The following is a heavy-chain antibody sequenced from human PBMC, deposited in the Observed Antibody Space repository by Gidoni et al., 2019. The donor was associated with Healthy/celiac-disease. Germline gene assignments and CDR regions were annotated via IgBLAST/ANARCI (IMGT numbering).Heavy chain of an antibody. J-gene: IGHJ4*02. CDR1: GSTARSYS. V-gene: IGHV3-21*01. Sequence: EVQLVVAGGGRVKSGGSRRRAVAAAGSTARSYSMNWVRQAQGKGLEWVSSISSSSSYIYYADSVKGRFTISRDNAKNSLYLQMNSLRAEDTAVYYCARDWGDSSGYYPFDYWGQGTLVTVSS. CDR2: ISSSSSYI. D-gene: IGHD3-22*01. CDR3: ARDWGDSSGYYPFDY.